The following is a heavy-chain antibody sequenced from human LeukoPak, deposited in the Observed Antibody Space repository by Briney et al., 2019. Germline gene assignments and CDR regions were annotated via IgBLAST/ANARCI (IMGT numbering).Heavy chain of an antibody. D-gene: IGHD1-1*01. Sequence: ASVKVSCKASGYTFASYGISWVRQAPGQGLEWIGWISAYNGNTNYARKFQDRVTLTTDTSATTVYMELTSLRSDDTAIYYCARDGTEDVRRSSQFYVKYNYNGMDVWGQGTMVTVSS. J-gene: IGHJ6*02. CDR2: ISAYNGNT. V-gene: IGHV1-18*01. CDR3: ARDGTEDVRRSSQFYVKYNYNGMDV. CDR1: GYTFASYG.